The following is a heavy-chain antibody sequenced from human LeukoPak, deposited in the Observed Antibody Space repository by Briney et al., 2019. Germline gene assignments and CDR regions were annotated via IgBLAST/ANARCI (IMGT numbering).Heavy chain of an antibody. CDR1: GYTLTELS. CDR3: ATDLTAAGAFDI. J-gene: IGHJ3*02. V-gene: IGHV1-24*01. Sequence: ASVKVSCKVSGYTLTELSMHWVRQAPGKGLEWMGGFDPEDGETIYARKFQGRVTMTEDTSTDTAYMELSSLRSEDTAVYYCATDLTAAGAFDIWGQGTMVTVSS. D-gene: IGHD3-9*01. CDR2: FDPEDGET.